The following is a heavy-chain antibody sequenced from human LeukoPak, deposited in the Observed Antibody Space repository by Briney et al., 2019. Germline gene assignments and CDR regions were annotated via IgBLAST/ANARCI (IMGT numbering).Heavy chain of an antibody. V-gene: IGHV3-23*01. CDR3: ATMQWVAWEFDY. CDR2: ISGSGGST. D-gene: IGHD6-19*01. CDR1: GFTFSSYA. J-gene: IGHJ4*02. Sequence: GGSLRLSCAASGFTFSSYAMSWVRQAPGKGLEWVSAISGSGGSTYYADSVKGRFTISRDNSKNTLYLQMNSLRAEDTAVYYCATMQWVAWEFDYWGQGTLVTVSS.